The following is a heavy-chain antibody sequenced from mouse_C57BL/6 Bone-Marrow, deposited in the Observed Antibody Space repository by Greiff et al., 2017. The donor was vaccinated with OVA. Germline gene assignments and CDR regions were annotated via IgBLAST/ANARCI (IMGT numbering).Heavy chain of an antibody. Sequence: VNVVESGAELARPGASVKLSCKASGYTFTSYGISWVKQRTGQGLEWIGEIYPRSGNTYYNEKFKGKATLTADKSSSTAYMELRSLTSEDSAVYFCARKDEFAYWGQGTLVTVSA. CDR2: IYPRSGNT. V-gene: IGHV1-81*01. CDR3: ARKDEFAY. J-gene: IGHJ3*01. CDR1: GYTFTSYG.